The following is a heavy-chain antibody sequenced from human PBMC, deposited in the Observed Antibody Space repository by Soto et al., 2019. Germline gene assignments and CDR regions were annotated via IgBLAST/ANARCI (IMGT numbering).Heavy chain of an antibody. D-gene: IGHD3-10*01. CDR1: GFTFSSYS. CDR3: ARVPSGSYAFDI. V-gene: IGHV3-21*01. J-gene: IGHJ3*02. Sequence: GGSLRLSCAASGFTFSSYSMNWVRQAPGKGLEWVSSISSSSSYIYYADSVKGRFTISRDNAKNSLYLQMNSLRAEDTAVYYCARVPSGSYAFDIWGQGTMVTVSS. CDR2: ISSSSSYI.